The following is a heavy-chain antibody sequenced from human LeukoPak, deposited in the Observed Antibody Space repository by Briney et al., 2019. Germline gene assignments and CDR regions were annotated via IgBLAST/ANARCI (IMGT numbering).Heavy chain of an antibody. D-gene: IGHD4-17*01. CDR1: GGTFSSYA. CDR3: ARASYGDYSFDY. Sequence: SVKVSCKASGGTFSSYAISWVRQAPGQGLEWMGGIIPIFGTANYAQEFQGRVTITADESTSTAYMELSSLRSEDTAVYYCARASYGDYSFDYWGQGTLVTVSS. CDR2: IIPIFGTA. J-gene: IGHJ4*02. V-gene: IGHV1-69*01.